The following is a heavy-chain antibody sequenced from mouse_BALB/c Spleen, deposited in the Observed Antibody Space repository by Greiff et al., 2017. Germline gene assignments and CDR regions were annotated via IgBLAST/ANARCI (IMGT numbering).Heavy chain of an antibody. V-gene: IGHV14-3*02. CDR3: ARGAYYDYTYAMDY. CDR2: IDPANGNT. J-gene: IGHJ4*01. Sequence: VQLKQSGAELVKPGASVKLSCTASGFNIKDTYMHWVKQRPEQGLEWIGRIDPANGNTKYDPKFQGKATITADTSSNTAYLQLSSLTSEDTAVYYCARGAYYDYTYAMDYWGQGTSVTVSS. CDR1: GFNIKDTY. D-gene: IGHD2-4*01.